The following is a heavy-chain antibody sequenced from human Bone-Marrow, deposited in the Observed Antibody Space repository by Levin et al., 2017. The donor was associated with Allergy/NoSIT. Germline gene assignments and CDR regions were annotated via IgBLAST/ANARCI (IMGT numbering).Heavy chain of an antibody. D-gene: IGHD1-7*01. V-gene: IGHV4-59*08. CDR3: ARHLPATGTKPDQYYYGMDV. CDR2: IYYSGST. Sequence: SETLSLTCTVSGGSINSYYWSWIRQPPGKGLEWIGYIYYSGSTKYNPSLKSRVTISVDTSKNQLSLKLSSVTAADTAVYYCARHLPATGTKPDQYYYGMDVWGQGTTVTVSS. J-gene: IGHJ6*02. CDR1: GGSINSYY.